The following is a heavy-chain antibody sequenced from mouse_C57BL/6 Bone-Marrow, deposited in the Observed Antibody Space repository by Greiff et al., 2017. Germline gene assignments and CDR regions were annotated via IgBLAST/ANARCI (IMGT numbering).Heavy chain of an antibody. D-gene: IGHD2-1*01. J-gene: IGHJ4*01. Sequence: QVQLQQSGAELVRPGASVTLSCKASGYTFTDYEMHWVKQTPVHGLEWIGAIDPETGGTAYNQKFKGKAILTADKSSSTAYMELRSLTSEDSAVYYCTRDIYYGNYYAMDYWGQGTSVTVSS. V-gene: IGHV1-15*01. CDR1: GYTFTDYE. CDR3: TRDIYYGNYYAMDY. CDR2: IDPETGGT.